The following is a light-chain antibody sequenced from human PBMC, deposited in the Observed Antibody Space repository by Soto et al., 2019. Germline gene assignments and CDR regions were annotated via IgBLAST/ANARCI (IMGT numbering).Light chain of an antibody. V-gene: IGKV2-28*01. Sequence: DIVMTQSRLSLPVTPGEPASISCRSSQSLLHSNGYNYLDWYLQKPGQSPQLLIYLGSNRASGVPDRCSGSGSGTDFTLKISRVEAEDVGVYYCMQALQTPWKFGQGTKV. CDR1: QSLLHSNGYNY. J-gene: IGKJ1*01. CDR3: MQALQTPWK. CDR2: LGS.